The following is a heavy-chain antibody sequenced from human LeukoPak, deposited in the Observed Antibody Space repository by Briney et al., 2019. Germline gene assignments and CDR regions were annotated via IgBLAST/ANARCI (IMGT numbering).Heavy chain of an antibody. J-gene: IGHJ4*02. D-gene: IGHD1-26*01. CDR3: AKDGVGATSLDC. CDR2: IWHDGSYE. V-gene: IGHV3-33*06. Sequence: GGSLRLSCAASGFTFSRYGMHWVRQAPGKGLEWVAVIWHDGSYEYYADSVKGRFTISRDSSKNTLHLQMNSLRAEDTAVYYCAKDGVGATSLDCWGQGTLVTVPS. CDR1: GFTFSRYG.